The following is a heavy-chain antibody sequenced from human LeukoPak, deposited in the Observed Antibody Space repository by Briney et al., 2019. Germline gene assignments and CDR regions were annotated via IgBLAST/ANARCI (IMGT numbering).Heavy chain of an antibody. J-gene: IGHJ5*02. Sequence: GASVKVSCKASGYTFTSYAMHWVRQAPGQGLEWMGRIIPILGIANYAQKFQGRVTITADKSTSTAYMELSSLRSEDTAVYYCARDKRFPGIAVADSVGWFDPWGQGTLVTVSS. CDR2: IIPILGIA. V-gene: IGHV1-69*04. D-gene: IGHD6-19*01. CDR3: ARDKRFPGIAVADSVGWFDP. CDR1: GYTFTSYA.